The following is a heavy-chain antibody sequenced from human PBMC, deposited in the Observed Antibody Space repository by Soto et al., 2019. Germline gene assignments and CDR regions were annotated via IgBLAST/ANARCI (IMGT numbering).Heavy chain of an antibody. V-gene: IGHV1-46*01. Sequence: GASVKVSCKASGYTFTSYYMHWVRQAPGQGLGWMGIINPSGGTANYAQKFQGRVTITADESTSTAYMELSSLRSEDTAVYYCASDQDPSGLFDIWGQGTMVTVSS. CDR1: GYTFTSYY. J-gene: IGHJ3*02. CDR2: INPSGGTA. CDR3: ASDQDPSGLFDI. D-gene: IGHD2-15*01.